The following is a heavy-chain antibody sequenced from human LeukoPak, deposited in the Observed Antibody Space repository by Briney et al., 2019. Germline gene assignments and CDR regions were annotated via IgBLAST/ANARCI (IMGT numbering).Heavy chain of an antibody. CDR3: ARGSAFDGYCSAGACDAGYYDI. D-gene: IGHD2-15*01. CDR1: GESFSAYF. V-gene: IGHV4-34*01. J-gene: IGHJ4*02. CDR2: INHRGSS. Sequence: PSETLSLTYAVYGESFSAYFWNWVRQAPGKPLEYIGEINHRGSSHYNPSLKTRVTLSVDTSKKQFSLKLTSVTAADTAVYFCARGSAFDGYCSAGACDAGYYDIWGQGTPVTVSS.